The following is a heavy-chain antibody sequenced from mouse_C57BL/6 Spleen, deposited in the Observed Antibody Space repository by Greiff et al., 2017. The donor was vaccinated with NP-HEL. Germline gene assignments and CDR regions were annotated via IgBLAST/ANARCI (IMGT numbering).Heavy chain of an antibody. CDR2: IRSKSSNYAT. V-gene: IGHV10-3*01. CDR3: VRGAPSYDYDEAWFAY. Sequence: EVQRVESGGGLVQPKGSLKLSCAASGFTFNTYAMHWVRQAPGKGLEWVARIRSKSSNYATYYADSVKDRFTISRDDSQSMLYLQMNNLKTEDTAMYYCVRGAPSYDYDEAWFAYWGQGTLVTVSA. J-gene: IGHJ3*01. D-gene: IGHD2-4*01. CDR1: GFTFNTYA.